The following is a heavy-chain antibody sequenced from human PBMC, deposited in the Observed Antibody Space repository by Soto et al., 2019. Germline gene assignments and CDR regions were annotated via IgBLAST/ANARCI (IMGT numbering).Heavy chain of an antibody. Sequence: PGGSLRLSCAASGFTFSSYAMSWVRQAPGKGLEWVSAISGSGGSTYYADSVKGRFTISRDNSKNTLYLQMNSLRAEDTAVYYCAKDIAQYYDILTGYENPQFDYWGQGTLVTVSS. CDR1: GFTFSSYA. CDR3: AKDIAQYYDILTGYENPQFDY. D-gene: IGHD3-9*01. V-gene: IGHV3-23*01. J-gene: IGHJ4*02. CDR2: ISGSGGST.